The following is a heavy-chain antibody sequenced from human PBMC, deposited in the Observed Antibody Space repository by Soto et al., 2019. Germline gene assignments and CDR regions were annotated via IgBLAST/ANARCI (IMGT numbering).Heavy chain of an antibody. Sequence: GESLKISCKASGYSFATYWIGWVRQMPGKGLEWMGIIYPGDSDIRYSPSFEGQVTISADKSISTAYLQWGSLKASDTAMYYCARHVGAGMDVWGQGTTVTVSS. CDR3: ARHVGAGMDV. V-gene: IGHV5-51*01. D-gene: IGHD3-16*01. CDR2: IYPGDSDI. J-gene: IGHJ6*02. CDR1: GYSFATYW.